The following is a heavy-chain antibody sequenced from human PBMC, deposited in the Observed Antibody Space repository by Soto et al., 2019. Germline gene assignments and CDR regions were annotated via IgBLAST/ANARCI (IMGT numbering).Heavy chain of an antibody. CDR2: IYYSGST. D-gene: IGHD3-10*01. CDR1: GGSISSGGYY. Sequence: SETLSLTCTVSGGSISSGGYYWSWIRQHPGKGLEWIGYIYYSGSTYYNPSLKSRVTISVDTSKNQFSLKLGSVTAADTAVYYCARDSFGSEETRFGAYYYYGMDVWGQGTTVTVSS. J-gene: IGHJ6*02. V-gene: IGHV4-31*03. CDR3: ARDSFGSEETRFGAYYYYGMDV.